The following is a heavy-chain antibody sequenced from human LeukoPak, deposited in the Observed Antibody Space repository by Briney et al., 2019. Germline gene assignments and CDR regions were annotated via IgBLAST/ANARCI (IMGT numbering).Heavy chain of an antibody. Sequence: PSETLSLTCTVSGGSISSYYWSWIRQPAGKGLEWIGYIYYSGSTNYNPSLKSRVTISVDTSKNQFSLKLSSVTAADTAVYYCASNYYGSGKRAFDIWGQGTMVTVSS. V-gene: IGHV4-59*01. CDR1: GGSISSYY. D-gene: IGHD3-10*01. J-gene: IGHJ3*02. CDR3: ASNYYGSGKRAFDI. CDR2: IYYSGST.